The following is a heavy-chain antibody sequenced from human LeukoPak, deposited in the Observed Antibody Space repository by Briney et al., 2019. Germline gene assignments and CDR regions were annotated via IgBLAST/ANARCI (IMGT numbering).Heavy chain of an antibody. V-gene: IGHV5-51*01. D-gene: IGHD1-26*01. Sequence: PGESLKISCKGSGYTFTDFWIAWVRQMPGKGLEWMGSIYPGDSDTRYSPSFQGQVTISADKSTTTAYLQWSTLKTSDTAIYFCARLADTTSWGQGTLVTVSS. CDR1: GYTFTDFW. J-gene: IGHJ5*02. CDR2: IYPGDSDT. CDR3: ARLADTTS.